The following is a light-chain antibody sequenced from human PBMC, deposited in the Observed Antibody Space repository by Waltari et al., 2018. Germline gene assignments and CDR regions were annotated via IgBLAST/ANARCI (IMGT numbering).Light chain of an antibody. CDR3: QQYGSSPPHLYT. CDR1: QSVSSSY. Sequence: EIVLTQSPVTLSLSPGERATLSCRASQSVSSSYLAWYQQKPGQAPRLLIYGASSRATGIPDRFSGSGSGTDFTLTISRLEPEDFAVYYCQQYGSSPPHLYTFGQGTKLEIK. V-gene: IGKV3-20*01. CDR2: GAS. J-gene: IGKJ2*01.